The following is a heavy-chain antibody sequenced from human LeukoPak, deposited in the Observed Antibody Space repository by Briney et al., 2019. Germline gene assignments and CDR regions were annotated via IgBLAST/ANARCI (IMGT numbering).Heavy chain of an antibody. V-gene: IGHV4-61*02. J-gene: IGHJ5*02. CDR3: ARAASRSSTWFDP. Sequence: SETLSLTCAVSGDSISSGRYFWTWIRQPAGKGLEWIGRVYTVGTTDYNPSLRSRLTRSVLTSKNQFSLKLSSVTAADTAVYYCARAASRSSTWFDPWGQGTLVTVSS. CDR1: GDSISSGRYF. CDR2: VYTVGTT. D-gene: IGHD2-15*01.